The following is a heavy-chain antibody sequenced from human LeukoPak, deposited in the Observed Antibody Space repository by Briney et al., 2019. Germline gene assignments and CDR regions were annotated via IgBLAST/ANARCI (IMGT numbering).Heavy chain of an antibody. CDR3: ARGLGGSGSYITDFDY. CDR2: MNPNSGNT. J-gene: IGHJ4*02. D-gene: IGHD3-10*01. CDR1: GYTFTSYD. Sequence: ASVKVSCKASGYTFTSYDINWVRQATGQGLEWMGWMNPNSGNTGYAQKFQSRVTITRNTSISTAYMELSSLRSEDTAVYYCARGLGGSGSYITDFDYWGQGALVTVSS. V-gene: IGHV1-8*03.